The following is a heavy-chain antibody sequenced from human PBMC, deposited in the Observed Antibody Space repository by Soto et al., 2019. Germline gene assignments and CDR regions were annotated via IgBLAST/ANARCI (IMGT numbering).Heavy chain of an antibody. CDR2: ISGSGGST. J-gene: IGHJ6*02. CDR1: GFTFSTYT. Sequence: PGGSMRLSCAASGFTFSTYTMNWFRQAPGKGLEWVSAISGSGGSTYYADSVKGRFTISRDNSKNTLYLQMNSLRAEDTAVYYCAKGGDEYSSSSAGMDVWGQGTTVTVSS. CDR3: AKGGDEYSSSSAGMDV. D-gene: IGHD6-6*01. V-gene: IGHV3-23*01.